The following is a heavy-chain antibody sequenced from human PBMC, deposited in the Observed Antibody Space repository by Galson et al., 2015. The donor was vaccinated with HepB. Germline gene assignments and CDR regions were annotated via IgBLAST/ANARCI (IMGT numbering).Heavy chain of an antibody. CDR3: AREGGTGGSYFNFDAFDI. V-gene: IGHV1-69*13. CDR1: GGTFSSYA. Sequence: SVKVSGKASGGTFSSYAISWVRQAPGQGLEWMGGIIPIFGTAHYAQKFQGRVTITADESTSTAYMELSSLRSEDTAVYDCAREGGTGGSYFNFDAFDIWGQGTMVTVSS. CDR2: IIPIFGTA. D-gene: IGHD1-26*01. J-gene: IGHJ3*02.